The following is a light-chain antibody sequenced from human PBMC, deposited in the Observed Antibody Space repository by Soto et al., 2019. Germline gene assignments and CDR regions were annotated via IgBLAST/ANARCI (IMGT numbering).Light chain of an antibody. CDR2: GAS. V-gene: IGKV3-20*01. J-gene: IGKJ1*01. CDR3: QQYDTSPRT. Sequence: EVMLTQSPGTLSLSPGERATPSCRASQSVSSNYLAWYQQKSGQAPRLLIYGASNRATGIPDRFSGSGSGTDFTLTIRGLEPEDFAVYYCQQYDTSPRTFGQGTKVEFK. CDR1: QSVSSNY.